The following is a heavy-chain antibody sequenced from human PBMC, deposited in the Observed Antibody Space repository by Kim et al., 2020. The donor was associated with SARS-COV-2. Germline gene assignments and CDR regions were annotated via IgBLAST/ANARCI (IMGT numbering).Heavy chain of an antibody. CDR2: IGWNGGGI. CDR3: AKGHDYGDYVHFFDY. CDR1: GFSFGDYA. D-gene: IGHD4-17*01. V-gene: IGHV3-9*01. J-gene: IGHJ4*02. Sequence: GGSLRLSCAASGFSFGDYAMHWVRQVPGKGLERVSSIGWNGGGIGYADFVKGRFTISRDNAKNSLYLQMNSLRAEDTAFYYCAKGHDYGDYVHFFDYWGQGTLVTVSS.